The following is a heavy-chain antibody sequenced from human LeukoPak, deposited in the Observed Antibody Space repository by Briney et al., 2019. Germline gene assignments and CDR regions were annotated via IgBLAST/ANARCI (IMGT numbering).Heavy chain of an antibody. CDR1: GYTFTSYG. CDR2: ISAYNGNT. V-gene: IGHV1-18*01. CDR3: ARLTTDDY. J-gene: IGHJ4*02. Sequence: GASVKVSCKASGYTFTSYGISWLRQAPGQGLEWMGWISAYNGNTNYAQKLQGRVTMTRNTSISTAYMELSSLRSEDTAVYYCARLTTDDYWGQGTLVTVSS. D-gene: IGHD4-11*01.